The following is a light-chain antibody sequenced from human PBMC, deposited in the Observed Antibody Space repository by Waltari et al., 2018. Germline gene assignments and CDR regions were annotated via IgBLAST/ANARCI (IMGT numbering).Light chain of an antibody. V-gene: IGLV1-51*01. J-gene: IGLJ3*02. CDR2: DSN. CDR3: GTWDDSLSAWV. CDR1: SSNIGNNF. Sequence: QSVLTQPPSVSAAPGQRVTISCSGSSSNIGNNFVSWYQQLPGTAPKLLIYDSNKRPSGIPDRSSGSTSGTSATLGITGLRTGDEADYYCGTWDDSLSAWVFGGGTKLTVL.